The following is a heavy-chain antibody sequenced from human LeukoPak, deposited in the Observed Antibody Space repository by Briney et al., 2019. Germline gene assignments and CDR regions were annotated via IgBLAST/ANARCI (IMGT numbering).Heavy chain of an antibody. Sequence: GGSLRLSCAASGFTFSDYYMSWIRQAPGKGLECVSYISSSGSTIYYADSVKGRFTISRDNAKNSLYLQMNSLRAEDTALYSCGREGIAVAGIDYWGQGTLITVSS. CDR1: GFTFSDYY. D-gene: IGHD6-19*01. CDR2: ISSSGSTI. J-gene: IGHJ4*02. CDR3: GREGIAVAGIDY. V-gene: IGHV3-11*01.